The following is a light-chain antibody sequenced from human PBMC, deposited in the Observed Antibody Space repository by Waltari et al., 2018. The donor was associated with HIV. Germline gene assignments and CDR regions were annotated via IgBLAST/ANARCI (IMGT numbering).Light chain of an antibody. Sequence: QSALTQPRSMSGSPGQSVTIPCTGTSSDVGGYNYVSWYQQHPGKAPQLMIFDVNKRRSVVPDRCACSKSGHTASLTISGLQAEDEADYYCCSHADSSRWVFGGGTKLTVL. CDR1: SSDVGGYNY. J-gene: IGLJ2*01. V-gene: IGLV2-11*01. CDR3: CSHADSSRWV. CDR2: DVN.